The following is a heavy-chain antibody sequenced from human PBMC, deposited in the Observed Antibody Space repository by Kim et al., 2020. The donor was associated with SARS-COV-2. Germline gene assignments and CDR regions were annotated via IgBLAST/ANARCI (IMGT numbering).Heavy chain of an antibody. CDR3: ARGDRYYDSSGYLDY. Sequence: PSLKSRVTISVDTSKNQFSLKLSSVTAADTAVYYCARGDRYYDSSGYLDYWGQGTLVTVSS. J-gene: IGHJ4*02. D-gene: IGHD3-22*01. V-gene: IGHV4-34*01.